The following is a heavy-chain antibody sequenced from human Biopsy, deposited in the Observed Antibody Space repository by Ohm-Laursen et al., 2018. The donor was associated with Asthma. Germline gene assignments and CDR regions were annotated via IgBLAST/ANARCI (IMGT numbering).Heavy chain of an antibody. V-gene: IGHV3-30*03. J-gene: IGHJ3*02. CDR2: VSSDGHNK. CDR1: GITFRKCA. D-gene: IGHD3-22*01. CDR3: ARQSGQDYGDSSGFDI. Sequence: SHRLSCAASGITFRKCAMHWVRQGPGKGLEWVALVSSDGHNKYYEDSVKGRFTISRDNSRNRLYLQINRLTVEDSAVYFCARQSGQDYGDSSGFDIWGQGTKVAVSS.